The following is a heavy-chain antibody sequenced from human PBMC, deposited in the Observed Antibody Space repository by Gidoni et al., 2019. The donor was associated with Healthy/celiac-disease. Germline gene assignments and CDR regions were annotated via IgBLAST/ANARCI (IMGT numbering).Heavy chain of an antibody. V-gene: IGHV1-46*01. CDR2: INPSGGST. CDR3: ARDPQNYDSSGSLDY. CDR1: RYNSTSAY. Sequence: HVYLVSTRALVEKPVAPVEVFRTASRYNSTSAYMHWVRQAPGQGLEWMGIINPSGGSTSYAQKFQGRVTMTRDTSTSTVYMELSSLRSEDTAVYYCARDPQNYDSSGSLDYWGQGTLVTVSS. D-gene: IGHD3-22*01. J-gene: IGHJ4*02.